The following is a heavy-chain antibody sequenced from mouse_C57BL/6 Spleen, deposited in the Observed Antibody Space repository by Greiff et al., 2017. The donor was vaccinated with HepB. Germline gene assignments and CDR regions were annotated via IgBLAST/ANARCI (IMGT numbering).Heavy chain of an antibody. J-gene: IGHJ1*03. CDR1: GFSLTSYG. Sequence: VQLVESGPGLVQPSQSLSITCTVSGFSLTSYGVHWVRQSPGKGLEWLGVIWRGGSTDYNAAFMSRLSITKDNSKSQVFFKMNSLQADDTAIYYCAKRGGYDGGYFDVWGTGTTVTVSS. V-gene: IGHV2-5*01. D-gene: IGHD2-2*01. CDR2: IWRGGST. CDR3: AKRGGYDGGYFDV.